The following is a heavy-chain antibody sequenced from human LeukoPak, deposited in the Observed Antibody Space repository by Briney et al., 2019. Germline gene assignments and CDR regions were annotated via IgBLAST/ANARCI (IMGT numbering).Heavy chain of an antibody. CDR1: GFTFSSYA. J-gene: IGHJ4*02. CDR3: AKDMGGSGYPYYFDY. V-gene: IGHV3-9*01. CDR2: ISWNSGSI. D-gene: IGHD3-22*01. Sequence: PGGSLRLSCAASGFTFSSYAMSWVRQAPGKGLEWVSGISWNSGSIGYADSVKGRFTISRDNAKNSLYLQMNSLRAEDTALYYCAKDMGGSGYPYYFDYWGQGTLVTVSS.